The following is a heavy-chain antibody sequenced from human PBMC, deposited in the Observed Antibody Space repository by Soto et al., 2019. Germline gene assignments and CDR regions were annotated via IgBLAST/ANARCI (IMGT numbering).Heavy chain of an antibody. V-gene: IGHV4-39*01. D-gene: IGHD6-13*01. CDR2: IYYSGST. CDR1: GGSINSSNYY. CDR3: ASGRLDGSSWYFDY. J-gene: IGHJ4*02. Sequence: PSETLSLTCTVSGGSINSSNYYWGWIRQPPGKGLEWIGSIYYSGSTYYNPSLKSRVTISVDTSKNQFSLKLSSVTAADTAVYYCASGRLDGSSWYFDYWGQGTLVTVSS.